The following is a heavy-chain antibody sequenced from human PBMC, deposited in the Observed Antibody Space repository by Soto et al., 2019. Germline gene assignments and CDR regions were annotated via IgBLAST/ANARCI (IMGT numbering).Heavy chain of an antibody. CDR1: GCTFSSYA. D-gene: IGHD2-15*01. CDR2: IIPIFGTA. J-gene: IGHJ6*02. Sequence: QVQLVQSGAEVKKPGSSVKVSCKASGCTFSSYAISWVRQAPGQGLEWMGGIIPIFGTANYAQKFQARVTITADEFTSTAYRELSSLRSEDTAVYYCARAYCSGGSRYPVGYYYGMDVWGQGTKVTVSS. CDR3: ARAYCSGGSRYPVGYYYGMDV. V-gene: IGHV1-69*01.